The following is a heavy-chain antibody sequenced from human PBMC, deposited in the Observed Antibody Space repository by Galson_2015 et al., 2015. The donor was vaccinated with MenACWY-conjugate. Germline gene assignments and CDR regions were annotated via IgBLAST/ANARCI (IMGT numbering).Heavy chain of an antibody. CDR3: AKDPPIVGASRRFDY. J-gene: IGHJ4*02. Sequence: SLRLSCAASGFTFSSYAASWVRQAPGKGLEWVSSISGSGGSTYYADSVKGRFTISRDNSKNTLYLQMNSLRAEDTAIYYCAKDPPIVGASRRFDYWGQGTLVTVSS. CDR2: ISGSGGST. V-gene: IGHV3-23*01. CDR1: GFTFSSYA. D-gene: IGHD1-26*01.